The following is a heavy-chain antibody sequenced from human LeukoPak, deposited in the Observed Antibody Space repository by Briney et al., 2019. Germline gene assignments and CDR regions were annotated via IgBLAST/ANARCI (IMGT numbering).Heavy chain of an antibody. CDR2: IYTSGST. J-gene: IGHJ5*02. CDR1: GGSISSYY. D-gene: IGHD2-2*01. CDR3: ARDFLEVVPAAIVGGWFDP. V-gene: IGHV4-4*07. Sequence: PSETLSLTCTVSGGSISSYYWSWIRQPAGKGLEWIGRIYTSGSTNYNPSLKSRVTISVDTSKNQFSLKLSSVTAADTAVYYCARDFLEVVPAAIVGGWFDPWGQGTLVTVSS.